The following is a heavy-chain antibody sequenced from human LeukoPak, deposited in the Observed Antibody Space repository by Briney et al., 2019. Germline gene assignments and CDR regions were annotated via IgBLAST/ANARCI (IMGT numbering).Heavy chain of an antibody. CDR3: ARGPHAAHRFDP. D-gene: IGHD6-6*01. CDR1: GFTFSSYW. CDR2: IKQDGSEK. Sequence: PGGSLRLSCAASGFTFSSYWMSWVRQAPGKGLEWVANIKQDGSEKYHVDSVKGRFTISRDNAKNSLYLQMNSLGAEDTAVYYCARGPHAAHRFDPWGQGTLVTVSS. V-gene: IGHV3-7*01. J-gene: IGHJ5*02.